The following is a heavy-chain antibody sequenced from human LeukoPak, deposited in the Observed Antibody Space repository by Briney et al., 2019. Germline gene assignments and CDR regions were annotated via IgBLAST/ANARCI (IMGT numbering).Heavy chain of an antibody. Sequence: SGPTLVKPTQTLTLTCTFSGFSLSTSGVGVGWIRQPPGKALERLALIYWDDDKRYSPSLKSRLTITKDTSKNQVVLTMTNMDPVDTATYYCAHLTYDFWSGYSNSYYFDYWGQGTLVTVSS. V-gene: IGHV2-5*02. D-gene: IGHD3-3*01. CDR3: AHLTYDFWSGYSNSYYFDY. J-gene: IGHJ4*02. CDR1: GFSLSTSGVG. CDR2: IYWDDDK.